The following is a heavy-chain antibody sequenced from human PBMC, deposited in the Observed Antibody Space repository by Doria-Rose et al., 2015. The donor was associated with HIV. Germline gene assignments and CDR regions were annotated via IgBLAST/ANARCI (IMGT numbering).Heavy chain of an antibody. J-gene: IGHJ6*03. CDR3: ARGRGQLWGYYYMDV. CDR1: GGSLGGYY. Sequence: QVQLQQWGAGLLKPSETLSLTCAVYGGSLGGYYWSWIRQPPGKELEWIGEIHHSGTANHDPSLNSRVTIAIDMPNNQFSLNLTSVTAADTAIYYCARGRGQLWGYYYMDVWGKGTTVTVSS. D-gene: IGHD6-6*01. CDR2: IHHSGTA. V-gene: IGHV4-34*01.